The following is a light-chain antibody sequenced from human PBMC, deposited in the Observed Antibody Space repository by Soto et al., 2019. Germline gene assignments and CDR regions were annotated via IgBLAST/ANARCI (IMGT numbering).Light chain of an antibody. CDR1: QGIAPY. CDR3: QKYNSAPLT. V-gene: IGKV1-27*01. J-gene: IGKJ4*01. Sequence: DVQMTQSPSSLSAFVGDRVTITCRASQGIAPYLAWFQQKPGKVPKLLISATSTLQSGVPSRFSGSGSGTDFTLTISSLQPEDVATYYCQKYNSAPLTFGGGTKVEIK. CDR2: ATS.